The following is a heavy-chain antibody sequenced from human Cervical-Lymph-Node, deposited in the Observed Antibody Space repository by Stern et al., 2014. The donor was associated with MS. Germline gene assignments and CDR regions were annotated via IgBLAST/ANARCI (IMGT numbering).Heavy chain of an antibody. D-gene: IGHD4-17*01. CDR1: GFTFDDYA. CDR2: ISWNSGSI. Sequence: EVQLVESGGGLVQPARSLRLSCAASGFTFDDYAMHWVRQAPGKGLEWVSGISWNSGSIGYADSVKGRFTISRDNAKNSLYLQMNSLRAEDTALYYCAKTAYGWNYFDYWGQGTLVTVSS. J-gene: IGHJ4*02. V-gene: IGHV3-9*01. CDR3: AKTAYGWNYFDY.